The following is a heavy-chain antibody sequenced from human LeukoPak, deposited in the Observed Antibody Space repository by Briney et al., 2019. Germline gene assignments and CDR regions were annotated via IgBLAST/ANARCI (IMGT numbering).Heavy chain of an antibody. CDR1: GGSSSGYY. CDR2: ISHSGGT. Sequence: SETLSLTCAVYGGSSSGYYWSWIRQPPGKGLEWIGEISHSGGTNNNPSLKGRVAISLDISKNQFSLSLRSVTAADTAVYYCARRVPRTSKGFFAFDIWGQGTMVIVPS. D-gene: IGHD2-15*01. J-gene: IGHJ3*02. V-gene: IGHV4-34*01. CDR3: ARRVPRTSKGFFAFDI.